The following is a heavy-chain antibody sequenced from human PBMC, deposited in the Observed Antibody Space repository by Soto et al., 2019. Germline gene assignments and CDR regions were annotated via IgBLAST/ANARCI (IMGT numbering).Heavy chain of an antibody. J-gene: IGHJ6*02. D-gene: IGHD6-13*01. V-gene: IGHV3-23*01. Sequence: EVQLLESGGALEHPAGSLRLSCAASGFAFSTYAMTWVRQAPGKGLEWVSVISGSGGSSYYAASVKGRFTISRDNSKNTLYLQMNGLRAEDTALYYCAKVTKRAAAGRYEYYKYGMDVWGQGTTVTVSS. CDR2: ISGSGGSS. CDR3: AKVTKRAAAGRYEYYKYGMDV. CDR1: GFAFSTYA.